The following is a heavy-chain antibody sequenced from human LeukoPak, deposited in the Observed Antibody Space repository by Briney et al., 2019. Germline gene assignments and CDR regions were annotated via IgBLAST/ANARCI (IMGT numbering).Heavy chain of an antibody. V-gene: IGHV3-30-3*01. CDR3: ARAPGIAVAGTLAFAYYFDY. CDR1: GFTFSSYA. Sequence: GGSLRLSCAASGFTFSSYAMHWVRQAPGKGLEWVAVISYDGSNKYYADSVKGRFTISRDNAKNSLYLQMNSLRAEDTAVYYCARAPGIAVAGTLAFAYYFDYWGQGTLVTVSS. D-gene: IGHD6-19*01. J-gene: IGHJ4*02. CDR2: ISYDGSNK.